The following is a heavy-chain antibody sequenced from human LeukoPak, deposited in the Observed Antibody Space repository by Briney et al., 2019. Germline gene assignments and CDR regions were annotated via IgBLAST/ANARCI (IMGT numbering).Heavy chain of an antibody. CDR3: ARHPVRSSGWYLSAFDI. V-gene: IGHV4-39*01. CDR2: IYYSGST. J-gene: IGHJ3*02. CDR1: GGSISSSSYY. Sequence: SETLSLTCTVSGGSISSSSYYWGWIRQPPGKGLEWIGSIYYSGSTYYNPSLKSRVTISVDTSKNQFSLKLSSVTAADTAVYYCARHPVRSSGWYLSAFDIWGQGTMVTVSS. D-gene: IGHD6-19*01.